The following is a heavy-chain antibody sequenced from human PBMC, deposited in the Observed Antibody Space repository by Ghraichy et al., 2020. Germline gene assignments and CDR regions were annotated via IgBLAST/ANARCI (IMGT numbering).Heavy chain of an antibody. J-gene: IGHJ2*01. CDR2: ISWDGGST. V-gene: IGHV3-43*01. CDR3: AKDIVVSDSSGSDL. Sequence: GESLNISCAASGFTFDDYTMHWVRQAPGKGLEWVSLISWDGGSTYYADSVKGRFTISRDNSKNSLYLQMNSLRTEDTALYYCAKDIVVSDSSGSDLWGRGTLVTVSS. D-gene: IGHD3-22*01. CDR1: GFTFDDYT.